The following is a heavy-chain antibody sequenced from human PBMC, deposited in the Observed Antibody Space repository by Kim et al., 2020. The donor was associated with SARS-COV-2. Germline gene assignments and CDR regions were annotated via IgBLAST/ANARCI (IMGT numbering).Heavy chain of an antibody. Sequence: GGSLRLSCAASGFTFSSYSMNWVRQAPGKGLEWVSSISSSSSSYIYYADSVKGRFTISRDNAKNSLYLQMNSLRAEDTAVYYCARVYGDYVPYYYYMDVWGKGTTVTVSS. J-gene: IGHJ6*03. CDR3: ARVYGDYVPYYYYMDV. D-gene: IGHD4-17*01. V-gene: IGHV3-21*01. CDR2: ISSSSSSYI. CDR1: GFTFSSYS.